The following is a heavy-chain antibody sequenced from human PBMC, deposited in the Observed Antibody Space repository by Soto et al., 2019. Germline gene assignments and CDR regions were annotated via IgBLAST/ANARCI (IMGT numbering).Heavy chain of an antibody. V-gene: IGHV4-59*08. CDR2: IYYSGST. CDR1: GGSISSYY. D-gene: IGHD3-9*01. CDR3: AIHPVYYVILTGYSTYYFDY. J-gene: IGHJ4*02. Sequence: PSETLSLTCTVSGGSISSYYWSWIRQPPGKGLEWIGYIYYSGSTNYNPSLKSRVTISVDTSKNQFSLKLSSVTAADTAVYYCAIHPVYYVILTGYSTYYFDYWGQGILVTVSS.